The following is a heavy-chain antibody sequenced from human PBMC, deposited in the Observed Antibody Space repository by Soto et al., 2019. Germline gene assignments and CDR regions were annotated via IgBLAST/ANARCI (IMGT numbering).Heavy chain of an antibody. CDR3: ASPKIAFYNWFDP. J-gene: IGHJ5*02. V-gene: IGHV4-59*01. CDR2: ISYSGST. D-gene: IGHD3-3*02. CDR1: GGSISSYY. Sequence: PSETLSLTCTISGGSISSYYWSWIRQPPGKGLEWIAYISYSGSTNYNPSLKSRVTISVDTSKNQFSLRLSSVTAADTAVYYCASPKIAFYNWFDPWGQGTLVTVSS.